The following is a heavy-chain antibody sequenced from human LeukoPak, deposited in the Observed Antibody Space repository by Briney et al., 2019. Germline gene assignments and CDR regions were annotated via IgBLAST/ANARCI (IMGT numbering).Heavy chain of an antibody. Sequence: GGSLRLSCAASGFTFSSYGMHWVRQAPGKGLEWVAVIWYDGSNKYYADSVKGRFTISRDNSKNTLYLQMNSLRAEDTAVYYCAKESRERPPFNVDYWGQGTLVTVSS. CDR3: AKESRERPPFNVDY. D-gene: IGHD1-26*01. J-gene: IGHJ4*02. V-gene: IGHV3-33*06. CDR2: IWYDGSNK. CDR1: GFTFSSYG.